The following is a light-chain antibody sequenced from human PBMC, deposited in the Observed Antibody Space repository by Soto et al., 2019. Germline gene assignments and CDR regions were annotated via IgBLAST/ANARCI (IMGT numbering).Light chain of an antibody. CDR1: SSDVGGYNY. CDR3: SSYTSSSTVV. CDR2: DVS. Sequence: QSALTQTASVSGSPGQSITISCTGTSSDVGGYNYVSWYQQHPGKAPKLMIYDVSNRPSGVSNRFSGSKSGNTASLTISGLQAEDEVDYYCSSYTSSSTVVFGGGTKLTVL. V-gene: IGLV2-14*01. J-gene: IGLJ2*01.